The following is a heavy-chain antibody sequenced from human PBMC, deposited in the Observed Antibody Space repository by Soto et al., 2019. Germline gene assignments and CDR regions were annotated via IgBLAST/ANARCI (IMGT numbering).Heavy chain of an antibody. J-gene: IGHJ5*02. D-gene: IGHD6-19*01. Sequence: GGSLRLSCAASGFTFSSYGMHWVRQAPGKGLEWVAVIWFDGSNKYYADSVKGRFTISRDNSKNTLYLQMNSLRAEDTAVYYCARVAYSSGWSEWFDPWGQGTLVTVSS. CDR2: IWFDGSNK. CDR1: GFTFSSYG. CDR3: ARVAYSSGWSEWFDP. V-gene: IGHV3-33*01.